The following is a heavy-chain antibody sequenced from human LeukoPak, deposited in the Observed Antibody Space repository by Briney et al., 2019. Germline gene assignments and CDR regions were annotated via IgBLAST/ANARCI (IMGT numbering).Heavy chain of an antibody. J-gene: IGHJ4*02. Sequence: PSETLSLTCTVSGGSISSYYWSWIRQPAGKGLEWIGRIYTSGSTNYNPSLKSRVTMSVDTSKNQFSLKLSSVTAADTAVYYCARDQYYYGPGSHLFDYWGQGTLVTVSS. V-gene: IGHV4-4*07. CDR1: GGSISSYY. CDR2: IYTSGST. CDR3: ARDQYYYGPGSHLFDY. D-gene: IGHD3-10*01.